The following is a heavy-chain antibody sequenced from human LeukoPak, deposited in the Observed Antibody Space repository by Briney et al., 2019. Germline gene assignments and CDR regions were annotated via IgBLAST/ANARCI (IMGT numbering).Heavy chain of an antibody. D-gene: IGHD1-14*01. V-gene: IGHV3-23*01. CDR3: AKGLGNFQH. CDR1: GFTFSSYE. Sequence: PGGSLRLSCAASGFTFSSYEMNWVRQVPGKGLEWVSAISGSGGSTYYADSVKGRFTISRDNSKNTLYLQMNSLRAEDTAVYYCAKGLGNFQHWGQGTLVTVSS. J-gene: IGHJ1*01. CDR2: ISGSGGST.